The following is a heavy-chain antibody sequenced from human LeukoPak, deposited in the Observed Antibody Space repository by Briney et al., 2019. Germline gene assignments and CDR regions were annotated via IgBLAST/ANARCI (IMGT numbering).Heavy chain of an antibody. J-gene: IGHJ4*02. Sequence: SVKVSCKSSGYSFTDYYMHWVRQAPGQGLEWMGGIIPMFGTAKYAQKFQGRVTITADKSTSTAYMELSSLRSEDTAVYYCASGTTDIVVVPATLRNYYFDYWGQGTLVTVSS. CDR1: GYSFTDYY. CDR2: IIPMFGTA. CDR3: ASGTTDIVVVPATLRNYYFDY. V-gene: IGHV1-69*06. D-gene: IGHD2-2*01.